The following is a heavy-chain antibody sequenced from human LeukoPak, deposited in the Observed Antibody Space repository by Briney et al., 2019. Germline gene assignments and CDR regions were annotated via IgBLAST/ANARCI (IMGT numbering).Heavy chain of an antibody. CDR1: GGSITNYY. CDR3: AREHSSGFIQH. V-gene: IGHV4-4*07. D-gene: IGHD6-19*01. J-gene: IGHJ1*01. Sequence: PSETLSLTCTVSGGSITNYYWSWVRQPAGKGLEWIGRIYSTGSTNYSPSLKSRVTMSVDTSKKQFSLRLNSVTAADTAVYYCAREHSSGFIQHWGQGTLVTVSS. CDR2: IYSTGST.